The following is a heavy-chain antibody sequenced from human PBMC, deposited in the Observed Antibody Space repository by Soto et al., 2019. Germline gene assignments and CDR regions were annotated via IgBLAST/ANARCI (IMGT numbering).Heavy chain of an antibody. Sequence: QVQLVQSGAEVKEPGSSVKVSCKASGGGNWRDYRTTWVRRAPGKGLEWMGGIIPKLGSANYAQNCPGRVAINADGSTTTVLMEIRTPTSAGTSLDYWARISDSINSGPVSRGPGTPSSVSS. CDR3: ARISDSINSGPVS. CDR1: GGGNWRDYR. CDR2: IIPKLGSA. V-gene: IGHV1-69*01. D-gene: IGHD1-20*01. J-gene: IGHJ4*03.